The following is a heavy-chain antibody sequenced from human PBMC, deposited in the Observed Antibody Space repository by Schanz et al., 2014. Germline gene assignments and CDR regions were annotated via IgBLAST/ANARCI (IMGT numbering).Heavy chain of an antibody. J-gene: IGHJ4*02. CDR3: PIHYGDRPL. D-gene: IGHD4-17*01. V-gene: IGHV1-8*01. Sequence: QVQLVQSGAEVKKPGASVRVSCKASGYSFTTYDVNWVRQATGQGLEWMGWMNPTTGNRGYAQNFQGRVPMTRDTSLKTAYMEMTGLKFEDAGLYYCPIHYGDRPLWVQGTLIAVSS. CDR2: MNPTTGNR. CDR1: GYSFTTYD.